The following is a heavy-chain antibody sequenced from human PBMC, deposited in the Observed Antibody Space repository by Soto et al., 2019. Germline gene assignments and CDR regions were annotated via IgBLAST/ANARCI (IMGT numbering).Heavy chain of an antibody. CDR1: GYTFTSYG. CDR3: ATAPGSVGWFDP. V-gene: IGHV1-18*01. CDR2: IGADDGKT. Sequence: GASVKVSCKASGYTFTSYGISWVRQAPGQGLEWMGWIGADDGKTNYAQKLQGRVTMTADTSTGTAYMELSSLGSEDTAVYYCATAPGSVGWFDPWGQGTLVTVSS. J-gene: IGHJ5*02.